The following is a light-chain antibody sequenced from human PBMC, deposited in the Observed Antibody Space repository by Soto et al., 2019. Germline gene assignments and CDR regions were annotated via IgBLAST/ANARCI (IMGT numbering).Light chain of an antibody. J-gene: IGLJ2*01. CDR1: SGHSSYA. V-gene: IGLV4-69*01. Sequence: QAVVTQSPSASASLGASVKLTCTLSSGHSSYAIAWHQQQPEKGPRYLMKLNSDGSHRKGDGIPDRFSGSSSAAERYLTISSLQSEDEADYYCQTWGSGIRVVFGGGTKLTVL. CDR3: QTWGSGIRVV. CDR2: LNSDGSH.